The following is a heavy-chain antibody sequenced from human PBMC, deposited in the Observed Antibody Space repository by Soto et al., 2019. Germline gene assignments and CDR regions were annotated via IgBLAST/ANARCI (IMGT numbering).Heavy chain of an antibody. Sequence: PGGSLRLSCAASGFTFSSYGMHWVRQAPGKGLEWVAVISYDGSNKYYADSVKGRFTISRDNSKNTLYLQMSSLRAEDTAVYYCATRGYGRYNWFDPWGQGTLVTVSS. D-gene: IGHD5-18*01. V-gene: IGHV3-30*03. CDR3: ATRGYGRYNWFDP. CDR1: GFTFSSYG. CDR2: ISYDGSNK. J-gene: IGHJ5*02.